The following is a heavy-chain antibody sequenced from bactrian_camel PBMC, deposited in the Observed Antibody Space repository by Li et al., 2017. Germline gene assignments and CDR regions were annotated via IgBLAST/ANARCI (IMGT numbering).Heavy chain of an antibody. CDR1: GFIFSYTD. V-gene: IGHV3S40*01. D-gene: IGHD6*01. CDR3: AKADRVAEGFDY. CDR2: INWSGGRT. J-gene: IGHJ4*01. Sequence: VQLVESGGGLVQPGGSLRLSCAASGFIFSYTDMSWVRQAPGKEREGVSSINWSGGRTYYADSVKGRFTCSRDDALNTVYLQLNSLKTEDMAVYYCAKADRVAEGFDYWGQGTQVTVS.